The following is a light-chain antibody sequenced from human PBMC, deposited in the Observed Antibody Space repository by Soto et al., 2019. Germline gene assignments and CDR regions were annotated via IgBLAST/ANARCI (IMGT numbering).Light chain of an antibody. V-gene: IGLV2-23*01. Sequence: QSALTQPASVSGSPGQSITISCTGTSSDVGSYNLVSWYQQHPGKAPKLMIYEGSKRPSGVSYRFSGSKSGYTASLTISGLQAEDDADYYCCSYAGSSTSVFGGGTKLTVL. CDR2: EGS. CDR3: CSYAGSSTSV. J-gene: IGLJ3*02. CDR1: SSDVGSYNL.